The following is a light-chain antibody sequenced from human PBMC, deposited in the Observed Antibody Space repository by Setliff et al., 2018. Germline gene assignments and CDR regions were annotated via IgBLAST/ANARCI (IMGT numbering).Light chain of an antibody. CDR3: GTWDASLNKIV. V-gene: IGLV1-51*01. CDR1: SSNIGTLY. Sequence: QSVLTQPPSVSAAPGQKVTISCSGTSSNIGTLYVSWYQQLPGTAPKLLIYDTDKRPSGIPDRFSVSKSDTSATLDITGLQTGDEADYYCGTWDASLNKIVFGGGTKVTVL. J-gene: IGLJ2*01. CDR2: DTD.